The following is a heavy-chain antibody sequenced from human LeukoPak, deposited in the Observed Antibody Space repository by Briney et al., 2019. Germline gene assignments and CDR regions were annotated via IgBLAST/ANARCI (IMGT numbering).Heavy chain of an antibody. J-gene: IGHJ6*02. CDR3: AELGITMIGGV. CDR2: IESDGST. CDR1: GFTFSSYW. V-gene: IGHV3-74*01. D-gene: IGHD3-10*02. Sequence: PGGSLRLSCAASGFTFSSYWMHWVRQTPGKGLVWVSRIESDGSTIYADFVKGRFTISRDNAKNSLYLQMNSLRAEDTAVYYCAELGITMIGGVWGQGTTVTISS.